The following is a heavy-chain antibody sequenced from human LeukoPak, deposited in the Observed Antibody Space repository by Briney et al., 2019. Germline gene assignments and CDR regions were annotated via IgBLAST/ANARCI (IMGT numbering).Heavy chain of an antibody. Sequence: GGSLRLSCAASGFTFSNAWMSWGRQAPGEGLGWVGRIKSKNDGGTTDYAAPVKGRFTISRGDSKNTLYLQMNSLKTEDTAVYYCTTDLSPGIAVADSESFDYWGQGTLVTVSS. CDR1: GFTFSNAW. J-gene: IGHJ4*02. CDR2: IKSKNDGGTT. CDR3: TTDLSPGIAVADSESFDY. D-gene: IGHD6-19*01. V-gene: IGHV3-15*01.